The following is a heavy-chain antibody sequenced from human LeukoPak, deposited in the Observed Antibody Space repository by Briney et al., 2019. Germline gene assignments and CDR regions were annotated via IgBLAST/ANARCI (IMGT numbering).Heavy chain of an antibody. J-gene: IGHJ4*02. D-gene: IGHD6-13*01. CDR2: ISDSGDST. CDR3: ARRNIAAAALDY. Sequence: GGSLRLSCAASAFTFSSYAMSWVRQAPGKGLEWVSVISDSGDSTYYADSVKGRFTISRDNSKNTLYLQMNSLRAEDTAVYYCARRNIAAAALDYWGQGTLVTVSS. CDR1: AFTFSSYA. V-gene: IGHV3-23*01.